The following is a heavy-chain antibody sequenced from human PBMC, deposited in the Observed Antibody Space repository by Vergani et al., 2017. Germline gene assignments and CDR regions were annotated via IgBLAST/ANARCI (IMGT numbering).Heavy chain of an antibody. D-gene: IGHD3-10*01. Sequence: EVQLVESGGGLVQPGGSLRLSCAASGFTFSDHYMDWVRQAPGKGLEWVGRTRNKANSYTTEYAASVKGRFTISRDDSKNSLYLQMNSLKTEDTAVYYWAREHRGGLHFDYWGQGTLVTVSS. CDR3: AREHRGGLHFDY. CDR2: TRNKANSYTT. V-gene: IGHV3-72*01. CDR1: GFTFSDHY. J-gene: IGHJ4*02.